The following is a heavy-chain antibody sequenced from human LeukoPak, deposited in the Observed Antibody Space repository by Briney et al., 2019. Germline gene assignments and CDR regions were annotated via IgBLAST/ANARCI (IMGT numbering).Heavy chain of an antibody. V-gene: IGHV4-30-4*08. CDR3: ARGKRKITMVRGVMQSSHYFDY. CDR2: IYYSGST. D-gene: IGHD3-10*01. Sequence: SETLSLTCTVSGGSISSGDYYWSWIRQPPGKGLEWIGYIYYSGSTYYNPSLKSRVTISVDTSKNQFSLKLSSVTAADTAVYYCARGKRKITMVRGVMQSSHYFDYWGQGTLVTVSS. J-gene: IGHJ4*02. CDR1: GGSISSGDYY.